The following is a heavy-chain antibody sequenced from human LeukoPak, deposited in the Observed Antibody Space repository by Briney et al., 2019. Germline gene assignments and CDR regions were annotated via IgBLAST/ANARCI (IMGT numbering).Heavy chain of an antibody. Sequence: PGGSLRLSCAASGFTFSSYVMTWVRQAPGKGLEWVSVISGSGGSTYYADSVKGRFTISRDNAKNSLYLQMNSLRAEDTAVYYCARAAGRFRVYGMDVWGQGTTVTVSS. CDR1: GFTFSSYV. CDR2: ISGSGGST. CDR3: ARAAGRFRVYGMDV. D-gene: IGHD3-10*01. V-gene: IGHV3-23*01. J-gene: IGHJ6*02.